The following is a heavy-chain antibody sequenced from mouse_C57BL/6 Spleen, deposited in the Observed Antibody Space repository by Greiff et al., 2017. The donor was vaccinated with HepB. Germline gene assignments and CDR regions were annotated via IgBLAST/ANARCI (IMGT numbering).Heavy chain of an antibody. CDR1: GFTFSSYT. D-gene: IGHD2-13*01. J-gene: IGHJ3*01. CDR2: ISGGGGNT. V-gene: IGHV5-9*01. Sequence: EVKLQESGGGLVKPGGSLKLSCAASGFTFSSYTMSWVRQTPEKRLEWVATISGGGGNTYYPDSVKGRFTISRDNAKNTLYLQMSSLRSEDTALYYCARHPLYYGAFAYWGQGTLVTVSA. CDR3: ARHPLYYGAFAY.